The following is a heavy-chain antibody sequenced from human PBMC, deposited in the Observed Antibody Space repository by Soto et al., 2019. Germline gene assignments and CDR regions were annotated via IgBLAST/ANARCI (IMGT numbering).Heavy chain of an antibody. CDR1: GYTFTSYD. CDR3: SRAIVVVPATTPLVGHCYYSYMDV. J-gene: IGHJ6*03. D-gene: IGHD2-2*01. CDR2: MNPNSGNT. V-gene: IGHV1-8*01. Sequence: GASVKVSCKASGYTFTSYDINWVRQATGQGLAWMGWMNPNSGNTGYAQKFQGRVTMTRNTSISTAYMELSSLRSEDTAVYYCSRAIVVVPATTPLVGHCYYSYMDVWGKGTTVTVSS.